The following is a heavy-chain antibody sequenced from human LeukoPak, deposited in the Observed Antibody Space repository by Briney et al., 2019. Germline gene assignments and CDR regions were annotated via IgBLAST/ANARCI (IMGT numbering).Heavy chain of an antibody. V-gene: IGHV3-48*01. CDR3: ARVGSRYGPPNS. CDR1: GFNFRFYI. J-gene: IGHJ4*02. D-gene: IGHD5-18*01. CDR2: ISSDAKTV. Sequence: GGSLRLSCAAPGFNFRFYIMDWVRQAPGEGLEWISYISSDAKTVNYADSVKGRFTISRDNAKNSLYLQMNSLSADDTAVYYCARVGSRYGPPNSWGQGTLVTVSS.